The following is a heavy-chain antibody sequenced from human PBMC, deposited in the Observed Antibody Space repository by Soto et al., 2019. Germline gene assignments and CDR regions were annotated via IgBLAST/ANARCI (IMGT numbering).Heavy chain of an antibody. CDR2: ITSSGTSI. CDR1: GSTFNTYT. CDR3: VRDRRVAGDC. J-gene: IGHJ4*02. Sequence: HLVESGGGLVKPGGSLSLACAASGSTFNTYTMNWVRQAPGKGLEWVSSITSSGTSIFYADSVRGRFTISRDNGKNSLYLQMDSLLYDDTAVYYCVRDRRVAGDCWGQGTLVTVSS. D-gene: IGHD2-21*02. V-gene: IGHV3-21*01.